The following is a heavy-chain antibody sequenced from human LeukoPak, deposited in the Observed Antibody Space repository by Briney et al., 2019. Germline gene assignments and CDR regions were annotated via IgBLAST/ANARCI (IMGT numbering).Heavy chain of an antibody. Sequence: GGSLRLSCAASGFTFSNAWMSWVRQAPGKGLEWVGRIKSKTDGGTTDYAAPVKGRFTISRDDSKNTLYLQMNSLKTEDTAVYYCTTVGSPYYDILTGYYLNNWGQGTLVTVSS. CDR3: TTVGSPYYDILTGYYLNN. V-gene: IGHV3-15*01. CDR1: GFTFSNAW. CDR2: IKSKTDGGTT. J-gene: IGHJ4*02. D-gene: IGHD3-9*01.